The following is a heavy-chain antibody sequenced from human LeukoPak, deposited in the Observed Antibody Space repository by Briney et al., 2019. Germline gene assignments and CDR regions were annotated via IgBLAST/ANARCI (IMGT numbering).Heavy chain of an antibody. CDR2: IYPGDSDT. J-gene: IGHJ4*02. Sequence: GESLKISCKGSGYSFTSYWIGWMRQMPGKGLEWMGIIYPGDSDTRYSPSFQGQVTISADKSISTAYLQWSSLKASDTAMYYCARSLSSSAWYFDYWGQGNLVTVSS. D-gene: IGHD6-6*01. V-gene: IGHV5-51*01. CDR1: GYSFTSYW. CDR3: ARSLSSSAWYFDY.